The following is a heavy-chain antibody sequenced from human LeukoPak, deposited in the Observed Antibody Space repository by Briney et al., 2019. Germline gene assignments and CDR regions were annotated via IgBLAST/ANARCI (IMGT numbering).Heavy chain of an antibody. CDR1: GGSISSGDYY. CDR2: IYYSGST. CDR3: AQGGDYSSSSVFDY. J-gene: IGHJ4*02. D-gene: IGHD6-6*01. V-gene: IGHV4-30-4*08. Sequence: SETLSLSCTVSGGSISSGDYYWSWIRQPPGKGLEWIGYIYYSGSTYYNPSLKSRVTISVDTSKNQISLKLSSVTAADTAVYYCAQGGDYSSSSVFDYWGQGTLVTVSS.